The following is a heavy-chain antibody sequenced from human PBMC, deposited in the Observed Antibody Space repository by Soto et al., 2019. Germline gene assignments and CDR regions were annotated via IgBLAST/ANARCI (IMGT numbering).Heavy chain of an antibody. J-gene: IGHJ1*01. D-gene: IGHD3-9*01. V-gene: IGHV3-33*01. CDR1: GFTFSSYG. CDR2: IWYDGSNK. Sequence: QPGGSLRLSCAASGFTFSSYGMHWVRQAPGKGLEWVAVIWYDGSNKYYADSVKGRFTISRDNSKNTLYLQMNSLRAEDTAVYYCARGAYDILTGYYPSAEYFQHWGQGTLVTVSS. CDR3: ARGAYDILTGYYPSAEYFQH.